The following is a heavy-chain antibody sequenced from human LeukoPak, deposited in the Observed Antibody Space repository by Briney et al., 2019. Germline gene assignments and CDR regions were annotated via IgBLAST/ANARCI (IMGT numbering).Heavy chain of an antibody. CDR2: IIPIFGTA. Sequence: ASVKVSCKASGGTFSSYAISWVRQAPGQGLGWMGGIIPIFGTANYAQKFQGRVTITADESTSTAYMELSSLRSEDTAVYYCARVYYYDSSGYYYLDYWGQGTLVTVSS. J-gene: IGHJ4*02. CDR1: GGTFSSYA. D-gene: IGHD3-22*01. CDR3: ARVYYYDSSGYYYLDY. V-gene: IGHV1-69*13.